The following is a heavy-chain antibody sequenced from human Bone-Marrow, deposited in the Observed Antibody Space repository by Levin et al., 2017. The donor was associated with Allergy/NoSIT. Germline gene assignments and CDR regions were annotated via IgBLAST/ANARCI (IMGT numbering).Heavy chain of an antibody. CDR3: ARFSGYYRDAYDV. CDR1: GFTFSSYW. CDR2: IHSDGITT. J-gene: IGHJ3*01. D-gene: IGHD3-22*01. V-gene: IGHV3-74*01. Sequence: GESLKISCVASGFTFSSYWMHWVRQRPGKGPMWVARIHSDGITTVYTASVRGRFTISRDNAKNTLYLDMKSLEVEDTAVYYCARFSGYYRDAYDVWGPGTVVTVSS.